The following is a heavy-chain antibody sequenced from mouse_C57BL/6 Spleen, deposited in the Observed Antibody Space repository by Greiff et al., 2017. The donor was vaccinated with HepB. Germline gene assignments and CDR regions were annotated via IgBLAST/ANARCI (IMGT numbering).Heavy chain of an antibody. CDR1: GYTFTGYW. J-gene: IGHJ4*01. CDR3: ARCGYGSSPLYAMDY. Sequence: VQLQQSGAELMKPGASVKLSCKATGYTFTGYWIEWVKQRPGHGLEWIGEILPGSGGTNYNEKFKGKATFTADTSSNTAYMQLSSLTTEDYAIYYCARCGYGSSPLYAMDYWGQGTSVTVSS. CDR2: ILPGSGGT. V-gene: IGHV1-9*01. D-gene: IGHD1-1*01.